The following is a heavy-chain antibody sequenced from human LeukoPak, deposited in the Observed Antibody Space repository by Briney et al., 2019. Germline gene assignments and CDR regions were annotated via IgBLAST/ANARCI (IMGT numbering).Heavy chain of an antibody. D-gene: IGHD2-15*01. V-gene: IGHV4-59*08. CDR3: ARHFRTGGRSTDAFDI. CDR1: GGSISSYY. J-gene: IGHJ3*02. Sequence: SETLSLTCTVSGGSISSYYWSWIRQSPGKGLEWIGYIYSSGSTKYNPSLSGRVTISVDTSKNHFSLRLSPVTAPDTAVYYCARHFRTGGRSTDAFDIWGQGTMVTVSS. CDR2: IYSSGST.